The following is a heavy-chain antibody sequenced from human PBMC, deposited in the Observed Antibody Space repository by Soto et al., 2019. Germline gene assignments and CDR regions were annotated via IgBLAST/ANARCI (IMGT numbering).Heavy chain of an antibody. V-gene: IGHV4-30-4*01. CDR3: ARDYVEVGYDSSGSLFDY. J-gene: IGHJ4*02. CDR1: GGSISSGDYY. Sequence: SETLSLTCTVSGGSISSGDYYWSWIRQPPGKGLEWIGYIYYSGSTYYNPSLKSRVTISVDTSKNQFSLKLSSVTAADTAVYYCARDYVEVGYDSSGSLFDYWGQGTLVTVSS. CDR2: IYYSGST. D-gene: IGHD3-22*01.